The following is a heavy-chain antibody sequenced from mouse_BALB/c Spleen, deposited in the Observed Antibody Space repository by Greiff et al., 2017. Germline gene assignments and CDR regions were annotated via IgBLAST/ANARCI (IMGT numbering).Heavy chain of an antibody. Sequence: EVKLMESGGGLVKPGGSLKLSCAASGFTFSDYYMYWVRQTPEKRLEWVATISDGGSYTYYPDSVKGRFTISRDNAKNNLYLQMSSLKSEDTAMYYCARKRYYGSSYYAMDYWGQGTSVTVSS. J-gene: IGHJ4*01. CDR1: GFTFSDYY. CDR2: ISDGGSYT. CDR3: ARKRYYGSSYYAMDY. V-gene: IGHV5-4*02. D-gene: IGHD1-1*01.